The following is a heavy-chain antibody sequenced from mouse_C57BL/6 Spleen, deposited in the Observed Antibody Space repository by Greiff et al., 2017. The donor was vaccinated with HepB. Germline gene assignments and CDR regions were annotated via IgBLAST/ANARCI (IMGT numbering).Heavy chain of an antibody. Sequence: GGGLVQPKGSLKLSCAASGFSFNTYAMNWVRQAPGKGLEWVARIRSKSNNYATYYADSVKDRFTISRDDSESMLYLQMNNLKTEDTAMYYCVRHAITTVVATDWYFDVWGTGTTVTVSS. V-gene: IGHV10-1*01. D-gene: IGHD1-1*01. CDR3: VRHAITTVVATDWYFDV. CDR1: GFSFNTYA. J-gene: IGHJ1*03. CDR2: IRSKSNNYAT.